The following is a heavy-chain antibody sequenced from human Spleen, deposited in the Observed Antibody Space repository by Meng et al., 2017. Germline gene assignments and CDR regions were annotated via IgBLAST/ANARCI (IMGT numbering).Heavy chain of an antibody. CDR1: GGTFISYA. CDR2: VTPIFGTA. V-gene: IGHV1-69*06. J-gene: IGHJ4*02. D-gene: IGHD3-22*01. Sequence: QVQLVQSWAEVKKPGSSVKVSCKASGGTFISYAITWVRQVPGQGLEWMGTVTPIFGTADYAQKFQGRVTITADKSTSSAFMELSSLRSEDTAVYYCARGSDSSGYYTFAYWGQGTLVTVSS. CDR3: ARGSDSSGYYTFAY.